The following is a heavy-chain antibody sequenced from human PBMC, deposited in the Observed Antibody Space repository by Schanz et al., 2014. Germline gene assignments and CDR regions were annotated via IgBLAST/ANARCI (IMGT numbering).Heavy chain of an antibody. CDR3: ARDRRFFDRDDLYYFDS. D-gene: IGHD3-3*01. J-gene: IGHJ4*02. Sequence: GPGVKKPGATVKVSCKASGYIFINSGISWVRQAPGQGLEWMGWISVYNHNKEYDQKFQGRVTMTTDTSTSPAYMALTDLRSDDTAVYYCARDRRFFDRDDLYYFDSWGQGTLVTVSS. V-gene: IGHV1-18*01. CDR1: GYIFINSG. CDR2: ISVYNHNK.